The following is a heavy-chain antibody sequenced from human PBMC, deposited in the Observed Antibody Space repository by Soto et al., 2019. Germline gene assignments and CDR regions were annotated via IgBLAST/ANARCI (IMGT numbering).Heavy chain of an antibody. D-gene: IGHD3-16*01. Sequence: GGSLRLSCAASGFTFSTYAMSWVRQAPGKGLEWVSVIGEGGFSTQYAASVKGRFTISRDNSKNMLYLQMNSLRSDDTAVYYCARDSITRVSSDVPGMDVWGQGTTVTVSS. CDR3: ARDSITRVSSDVPGMDV. V-gene: IGHV3-23*01. CDR1: GFTFSTYA. J-gene: IGHJ6*02. CDR2: IGEGGFST.